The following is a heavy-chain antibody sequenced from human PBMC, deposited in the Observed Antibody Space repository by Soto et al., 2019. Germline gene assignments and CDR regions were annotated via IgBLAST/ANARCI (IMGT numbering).Heavy chain of an antibody. CDR2: IYSGGST. CDR3: AREKGQQGLITEEAFDI. V-gene: IGHV3-66*01. CDR1: GFTVSSNY. J-gene: IGHJ3*02. D-gene: IGHD6-13*01. Sequence: GGSLRLSCAASGFTVSSNYMSWVRQAPGKGLEWVSVIYSGGSTYYADSVKGRFTISRDNSKNTLYLQMNSLRAEDTAVYYCAREKGQQGLITEEAFDIWGQGKMVTFS.